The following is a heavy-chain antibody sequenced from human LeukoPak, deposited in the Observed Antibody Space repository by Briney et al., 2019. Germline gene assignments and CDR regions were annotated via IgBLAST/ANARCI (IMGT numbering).Heavy chain of an antibody. CDR3: ARMGHTRLNWFDP. CDR1: GYTFSHYA. V-gene: IGHV7-4-1*02. D-gene: IGHD3-16*01. J-gene: IGHJ5*02. Sequence: ASVKVSCKASGYTFSHYAMNWVRQAPGQGLEWMGWIDTNTGNPTYAQGFTGRFVFSLDTSVSTAYLQISSLKVEDTAVYYCARMGHTRLNWFDPWGQGTLVTVSS. CDR2: IDTNTGNP.